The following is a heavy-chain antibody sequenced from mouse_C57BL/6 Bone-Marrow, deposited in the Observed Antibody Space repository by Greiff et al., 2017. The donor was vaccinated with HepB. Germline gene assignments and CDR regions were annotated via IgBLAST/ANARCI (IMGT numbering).Heavy chain of an antibody. V-gene: IGHV1-81*01. D-gene: IGHD4-1*02. CDR1: GYTFTSYG. Sequence: VQRVESGAELARPGASVKLSCKASGYTFTSYGISWVKQRTGQGLEWIGEIYPRSGNTYYNEKFKGKATLTADKSSSTAYMELRSLTSEDSAVYFCASTGSAMDYWGQGTSVTVSS. CDR2: IYPRSGNT. CDR3: ASTGSAMDY. J-gene: IGHJ4*01.